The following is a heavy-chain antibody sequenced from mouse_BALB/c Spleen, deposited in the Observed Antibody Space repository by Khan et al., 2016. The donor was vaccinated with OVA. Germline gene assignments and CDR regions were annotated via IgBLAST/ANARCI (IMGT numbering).Heavy chain of an antibody. V-gene: IGHV2-6-1*01. D-gene: IGHD2-4*01. J-gene: IGHJ4*01. CDR3: ARQPYYHYNILDS. CDR2: IWSDGST. CDR1: GFSLTSYG. Sequence: QVQLKQSGPGLAAPSQSLSITCTISGFSLTSYGVHWVRQPPGKGLEWLAVIWSDGSTNYNSALKYRLTITKDNSQSQVFLKMNSLQTDDTAIYFCARQPYYHYNILDSWGQGTSVTVSS.